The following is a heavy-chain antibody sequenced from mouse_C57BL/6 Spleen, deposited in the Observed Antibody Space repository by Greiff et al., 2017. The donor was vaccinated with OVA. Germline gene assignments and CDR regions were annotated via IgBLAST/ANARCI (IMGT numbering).Heavy chain of an antibody. D-gene: IGHD1-1*01. J-gene: IGHJ2*01. CDR3: TTGYSYYYGSDY. CDR2: IDPENGDT. CDR1: GFNIKDDY. Sequence: DVQLQESGAELVRPGASVKLSCTASGFNIKDDYMHWVKQRPEQGLEWIGWIDPENGDTEYASKFQGKATITADTSSNTAYLQLSSQTSEDTAVYYCTTGYSYYYGSDYWGQGTTLTVSS. V-gene: IGHV14-4*01.